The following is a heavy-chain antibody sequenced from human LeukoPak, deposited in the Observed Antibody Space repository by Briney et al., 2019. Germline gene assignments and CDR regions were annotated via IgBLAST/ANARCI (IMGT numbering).Heavy chain of an antibody. CDR1: GFTFNSYW. D-gene: IGHD4-17*01. V-gene: IGHV3-7*01. J-gene: IGHJ3*02. Sequence: PGGSLRLSCAASGFTFNSYWMGWVRQAPGKGLEWVANIKRDGSEKYYGDSVKGRFTISRDNAKNSLYLQMNSLRAEDTAVYYCARELGGDYGEAFDIWGQGTMVTVSS. CDR3: ARELGGDYGEAFDI. CDR2: IKRDGSEK.